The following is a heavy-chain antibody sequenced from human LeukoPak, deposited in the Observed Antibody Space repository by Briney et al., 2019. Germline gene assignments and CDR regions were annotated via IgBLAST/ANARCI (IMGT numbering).Heavy chain of an antibody. CDR1: GFSFNSYN. Sequence: PGGSLRLSCTASGFSFNSYNMNWVRQAPGKGLEWVSYISSSSSTIYYADSVKGRFTISRDNAKNSLYLQMNSLRDGDTAVYYCAREHSSSSGSVSDYWGQGTLVTVSS. V-gene: IGHV3-48*02. D-gene: IGHD6-6*01. CDR2: ISSSSSTI. J-gene: IGHJ4*02. CDR3: AREHSSSSGSVSDY.